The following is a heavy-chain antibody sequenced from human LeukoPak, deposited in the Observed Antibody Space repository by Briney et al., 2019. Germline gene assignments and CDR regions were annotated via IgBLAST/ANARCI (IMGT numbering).Heavy chain of an antibody. D-gene: IGHD1-26*01. CDR1: GFTFSSYW. CDR2: IKQDGSEK. V-gene: IGHV3-7*01. J-gene: IGHJ4*02. CDR3: ARDSRGIVGATNDY. Sequence: GGSLRLSCAASGFTFSSYWMSWVRQAPGKGLEWVANIKQDGSEKYYVDSVKGRFTIPRDNAKNSLYLQMNSLRAEDTAVYYCARDSRGIVGATNDYWGQGTLVTVSS.